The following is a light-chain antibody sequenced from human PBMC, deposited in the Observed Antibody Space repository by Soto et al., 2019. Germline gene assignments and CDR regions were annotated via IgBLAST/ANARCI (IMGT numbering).Light chain of an antibody. Sequence: DRVTIACRASLPLSNDLAWYQQKPGTAPRLRIYAASTLQSGVPSRFTGSCSGTDFTLTITSLEPEDFATFYCQQFQNYVPFGQRTRLEIK. V-gene: IGKV1-9*01. J-gene: IGKJ5*01. CDR3: QQFQNYVP. CDR1: LPLSND. CDR2: AAS.